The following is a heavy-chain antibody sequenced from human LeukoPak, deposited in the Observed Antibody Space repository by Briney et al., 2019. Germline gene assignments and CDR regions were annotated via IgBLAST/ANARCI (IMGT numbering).Heavy chain of an antibody. V-gene: IGHV3-23*01. J-gene: IGHJ4*02. CDR2: ISGSGGST. CDR1: GFTASSTY. CDR3: AKVWELPPSVDY. D-gene: IGHD1-26*01. Sequence: GGSLRLSCAASGFTASSTYMSWVRQAPGKGLEWVSAISGSGGSTYYADSVKGRFTISRDNSKNTLYLQMNSLRAEDTAVYYCAKVWELPPSVDYWGQGTLVTVSS.